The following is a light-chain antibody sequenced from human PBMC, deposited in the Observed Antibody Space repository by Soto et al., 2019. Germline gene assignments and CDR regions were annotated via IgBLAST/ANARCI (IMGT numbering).Light chain of an antibody. CDR2: EVS. J-gene: IGLJ2*01. V-gene: IGLV2-14*01. CDR1: SSDVGGYNY. Sequence: PASVSGSPGQSITISCTGTSSDVGGYNYVSWYQQHPGKAPKLMIYEVSNRPSGVSNRFSGSKSGNTASLTISGLQAEDEADYYCSSYTSSSTLVVFGGGTKVTVL. CDR3: SSYTSSSTLVV.